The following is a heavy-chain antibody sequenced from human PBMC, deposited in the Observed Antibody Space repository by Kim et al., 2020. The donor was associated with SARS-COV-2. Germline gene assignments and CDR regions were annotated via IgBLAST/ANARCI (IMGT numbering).Heavy chain of an antibody. J-gene: IGHJ4*02. CDR3: AREGEGYYGSGSLAENDY. CDR1: GYTFSSYG. CDR2: ISAYTGNT. V-gene: IGHV1-18*01. D-gene: IGHD3-10*01. Sequence: ASVKVSCKASGYTFSSYGLSWVRQAPGQGLEWMGWISAYTGNTNYAQKLQGRVTMTTDTSTSTAFMELRSLRSDDTAVYYCAREGEGYYGSGSLAENDYWGQGTLVTVSS.